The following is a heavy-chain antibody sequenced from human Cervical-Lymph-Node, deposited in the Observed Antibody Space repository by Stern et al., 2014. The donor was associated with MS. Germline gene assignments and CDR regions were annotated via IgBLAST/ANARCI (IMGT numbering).Heavy chain of an antibody. CDR2: ITPVFGTT. Sequence: QVQLVQSGGEVKKPGYSVKVSCKASGDTFSSYAIHWVRQVPGQGLEWMGGITPVFGTTNYAQKFQGRVTITADKSTNTAYMELMTLRSEDTAVYYGARGGGLVGYFDYWGQGTLVSVSS. V-gene: IGHV1-69*06. CDR1: GDTFSSYA. D-gene: IGHD1-26*01. J-gene: IGHJ4*02. CDR3: ARGGGLVGYFDY.